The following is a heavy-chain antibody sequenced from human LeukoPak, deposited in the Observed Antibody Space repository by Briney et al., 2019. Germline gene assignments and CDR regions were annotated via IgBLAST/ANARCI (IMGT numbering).Heavy chain of an antibody. CDR2: ISYDGSNK. CDR1: GFTFSSYA. CDR3: ARDEGYYDSSGYYYY. J-gene: IGHJ4*02. Sequence: PGRSLRLSCAASGFTFSSYAMHWVRQAPGKGLEWVAVISYDGSNKYYADSVKGRFTISRDNSKNTLYLQMNSLRAEDTAVYYCARDEGYYDSSGYYYYWGQGTLVTVSS. V-gene: IGHV3-30-3*01. D-gene: IGHD3-22*01.